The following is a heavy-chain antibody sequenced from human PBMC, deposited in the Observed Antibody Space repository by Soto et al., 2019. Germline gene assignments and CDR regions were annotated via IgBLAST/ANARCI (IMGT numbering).Heavy chain of an antibody. V-gene: IGHV3-23*01. CDR1: GFTFSSYA. CDR2: ISGSGGST. J-gene: IGHJ5*02. D-gene: IGHD1-1*01. CDR3: AKRLEFGWFDP. Sequence: EVQLLESGGGLVQPGGSLRLSCAASGFTFSSYAMSWVRQAPGKGLEWVSAISGSGGSTYYADSVKGRFTISRDNYTHTLDLQMNSLRAEDTAVYYCAKRLEFGWFDPWGQGTLVTVSS.